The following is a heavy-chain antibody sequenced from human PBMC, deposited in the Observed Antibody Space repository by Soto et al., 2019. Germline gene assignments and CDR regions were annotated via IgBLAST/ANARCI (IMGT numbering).Heavy chain of an antibody. CDR2: ISAYNGNT. V-gene: IGHV1-18*01. J-gene: IGHJ4*02. D-gene: IGHD1-26*01. Sequence: QVQLVQSGAEVKKPGTSVKVSCKASGYTFTSYGISWVRQAPGQGLEWMGWISAYNGNTNYAQKLQGRVTMTTDTSTSTAYKELRSLISDDNAVYYCARDPEWELNERYFDYWGQGTLVTVSS. CDR3: ARDPEWELNERYFDY. CDR1: GYTFTSYG.